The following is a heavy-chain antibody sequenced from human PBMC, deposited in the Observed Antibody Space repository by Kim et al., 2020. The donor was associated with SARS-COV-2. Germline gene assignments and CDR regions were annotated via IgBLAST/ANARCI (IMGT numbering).Heavy chain of an antibody. D-gene: IGHD6-13*01. V-gene: IGHV3-64D*09. Sequence: YTDSVKGRFTISRDNSKNTLYLQMTSLRPEDTALYYRVKTSSTWPRHFDYWGQGTLVTVSS. CDR3: VKTSSTWPRHFDY. J-gene: IGHJ4*02.